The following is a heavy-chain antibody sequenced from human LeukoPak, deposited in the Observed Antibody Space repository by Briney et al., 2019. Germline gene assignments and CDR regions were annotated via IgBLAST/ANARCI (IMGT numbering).Heavy chain of an antibody. CDR1: GFTVSTNY. J-gene: IGHJ3*02. Sequence: GGSLRLSCAASGFTVSTNYMIWVRQAPGKGLEWVSVIYSGGDTYYADSVKGRFTISRDSSKNTVYFQLNSLRAEDTAVYYCARRSTVTRDLDIWGQGTMVTVSS. CDR3: ARRSTVTRDLDI. V-gene: IGHV3-66*04. D-gene: IGHD4-17*01. CDR2: IYSGGDT.